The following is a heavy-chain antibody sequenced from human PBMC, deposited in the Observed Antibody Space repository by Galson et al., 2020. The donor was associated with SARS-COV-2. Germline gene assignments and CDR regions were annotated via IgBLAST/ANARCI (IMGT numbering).Heavy chain of an antibody. J-gene: IGHJ4*02. CDR2: IFYSGFT. Sequence: SETLSLTCTVSGGSITSDGSYWSWIRQHPGKGLEWIGYIFYSGFTYYNPSLKSRVTMSLDTSKNQFSLELNSVTAADTAVYYCASGLGVDYWGQGTLVTVSS. CDR3: ASGLGVDY. V-gene: IGHV4-31*03. CDR1: GGSITSDGSY. D-gene: IGHD1-26*01.